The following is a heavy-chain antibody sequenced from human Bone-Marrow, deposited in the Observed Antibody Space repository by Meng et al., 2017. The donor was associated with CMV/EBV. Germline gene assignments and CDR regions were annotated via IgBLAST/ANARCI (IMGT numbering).Heavy chain of an antibody. Sequence: GGSLRLSCVAYGFTFNDYWMHWVRQGPGRVLIWVARINTIGSSTIYVDSVKGRCTISRENAKNTVYLQMDSLRAEDSAVYFCARAPYGSISWFDSWGQGTLVTVSS. CDR2: INTIGSST. CDR3: ARAPYGSISWFDS. V-gene: IGHV3-74*01. CDR1: GFTFNDYW. J-gene: IGHJ5*01. D-gene: IGHD6-13*01.